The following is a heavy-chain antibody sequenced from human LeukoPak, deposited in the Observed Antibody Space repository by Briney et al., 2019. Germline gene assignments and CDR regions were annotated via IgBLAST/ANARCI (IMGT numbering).Heavy chain of an antibody. CDR2: IYSGGST. V-gene: IGHV3-66*01. J-gene: IGHJ4*02. CDR3: ARVEEARHCDY. Sequence: GGSLRLSCAASGFTFSIAWMTWVRQAPGKGLEWVSIIYSGGSTYYADSVKGRFTISRDNSKNTMFLQMDSLRGEDTGIYYCARVEEARHCDYWGQGTLVTVSS. CDR1: GFTFSIAW. D-gene: IGHD6-6*01.